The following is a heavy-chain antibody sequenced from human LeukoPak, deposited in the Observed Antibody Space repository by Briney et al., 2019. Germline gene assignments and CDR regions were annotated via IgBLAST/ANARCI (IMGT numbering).Heavy chain of an antibody. D-gene: IGHD3-22*01. CDR2: ISYDGSNN. V-gene: IGHV3-30*03. J-gene: IGHJ4*02. CDR1: GFTFSSYG. CDR3: AASYYCDSSGYYSPGY. Sequence: PGRSLRLSCAASGFTFSSYGMHWVRQAPGKGLEWVALISYDGSNNYYADSVKGRFTISRDNSKNTLYLQMSSLRAEDTAVYYCAASYYCDSSGYYSPGYWGQGTLVTVSS.